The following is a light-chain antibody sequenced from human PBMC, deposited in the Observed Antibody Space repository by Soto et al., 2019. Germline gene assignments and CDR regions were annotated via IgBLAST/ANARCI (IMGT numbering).Light chain of an antibody. J-gene: IGLJ1*01. Sequence: QSALTQPPSASGSPGQSVTISCTGTSSDAGGYNYVSWYQQHPGKAPKLMIYEVTKRPSGVPDRFSGSKSGNTASLTVSGLQAEDEADYYCGSYVGSNNYVFGTGTKVTVL. CDR2: EVT. V-gene: IGLV2-8*01. CDR3: GSYVGSNNYV. CDR1: SSDAGGYNY.